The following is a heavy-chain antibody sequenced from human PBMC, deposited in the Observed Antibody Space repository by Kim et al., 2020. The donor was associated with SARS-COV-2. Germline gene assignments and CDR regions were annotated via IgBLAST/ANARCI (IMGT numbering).Heavy chain of an antibody. CDR3: AKGREGSGRTDFQH. J-gene: IGHJ1*01. D-gene: IGHD3-10*01. Sequence: ADSVKGRFTSSWDNSKNTLYLKMNSLRAEDTALYYCAKGREGSGRTDFQHWGQGTLVTVSS. V-gene: IGHV3-23*01.